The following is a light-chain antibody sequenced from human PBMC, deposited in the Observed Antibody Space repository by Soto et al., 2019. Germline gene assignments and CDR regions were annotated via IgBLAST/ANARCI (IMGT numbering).Light chain of an antibody. V-gene: IGKV1-33*01. Sequence: DLQMTQSPSSLSASVGDRVTITCQASQDITNFLNWYQQQPGKAPKLLVYDASKLETGVPSRFSGSGSGTDFSFTIDSLQPEDLATYYCQQYDDLPITFGQGTRLEIK. CDR2: DAS. CDR3: QQYDDLPIT. J-gene: IGKJ5*01. CDR1: QDITNF.